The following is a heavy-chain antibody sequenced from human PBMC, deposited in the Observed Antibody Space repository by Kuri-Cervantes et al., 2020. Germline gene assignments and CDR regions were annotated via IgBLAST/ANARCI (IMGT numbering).Heavy chain of an antibody. CDR3: ASWAGVVSNWYGPFDF. D-gene: IGHD6-13*01. Sequence: GGSLRLSCAASGFTFDDYAMHWVRQAPGKGLEWVSGISWNSGSIGYADSVKGRFTISRDNSKNTLYLQMNSLRAEDTAVYYCASWAGVVSNWYGPFDFWGQGTLVTVSS. CDR1: GFTFDDYA. V-gene: IGHV3-9*01. CDR2: ISWNSGSI. J-gene: IGHJ4*02.